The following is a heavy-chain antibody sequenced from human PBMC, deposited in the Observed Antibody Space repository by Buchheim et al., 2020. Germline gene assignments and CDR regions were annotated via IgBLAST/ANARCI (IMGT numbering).Heavy chain of an antibody. CDR3: ARDLEAIGYCSGGSCFAGGFDP. CDR2: IIPIFGTA. Sequence: QVQLVQSGAEVKKPGSSVKVSCKASGGTFSSYAISWVRQAPGQGLEWMGGIIPIFGTANYAQKFQGRVTITAAEATSTAYLELSSLRSEDTAVYYCARDLEAIGYCSGGSCFAGGFDPWGQGTL. CDR1: GGTFSSYA. V-gene: IGHV1-69*01. J-gene: IGHJ5*02. D-gene: IGHD2-15*01.